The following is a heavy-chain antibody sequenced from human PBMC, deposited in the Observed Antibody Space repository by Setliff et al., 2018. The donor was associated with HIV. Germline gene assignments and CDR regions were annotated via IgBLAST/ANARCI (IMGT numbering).Heavy chain of an antibody. Sequence: SETLSLTCSVSYSSLTSNNFYWGWIRQPPGKGLEWIGSIYHSGSTYYNPSLKSRVTLSVDTSKNQFSLKLSSVTAADTAMYYCARQIETYYYASSGYPAYFDYWGQGTLVTVSS. D-gene: IGHD3-22*01. CDR1: YSSLTSNNFY. V-gene: IGHV4-39*01. CDR2: IYHSGST. CDR3: ARQIETYYYASSGYPAYFDY. J-gene: IGHJ4*02.